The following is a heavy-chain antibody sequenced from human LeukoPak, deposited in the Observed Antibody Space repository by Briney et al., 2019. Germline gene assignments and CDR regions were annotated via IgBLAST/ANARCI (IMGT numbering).Heavy chain of an antibody. CDR2: IGTAGDT. V-gene: IGHV3-13*01. Sequence: PGGSLRLSCAASGLTFSSYDMHWVRQATGKGLEWVSAIGTAGDTYYPGSVKGRFTISRENAKNSLYLQMNSLRAGDTAVYYCARAFPFGYYDSSGYYYGGFYYYGMDVWGQGTTVTVSS. CDR3: ARAFPFGYYDSSGYYYGGFYYYGMDV. CDR1: GLTFSSYD. D-gene: IGHD3-22*01. J-gene: IGHJ6*02.